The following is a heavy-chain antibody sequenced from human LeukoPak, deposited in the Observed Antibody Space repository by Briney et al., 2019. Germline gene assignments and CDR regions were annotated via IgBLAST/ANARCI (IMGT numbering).Heavy chain of an antibody. D-gene: IGHD2-15*01. CDR1: GYTFTSYG. CDR3: ARGGASGYCSGGSCYDGDY. CDR2: ISAYNGNT. Sequence: RASVKVSCKASGYTFTSYGISWVRQAPGQGLEWMGWISAYNGNTNYAQKLQGRVTMTTDTSTSTAYMELRSLRSDDTAVYYCARGGASGYCSGGSCYDGDYWGQGTLVTVPS. V-gene: IGHV1-18*01. J-gene: IGHJ4*02.